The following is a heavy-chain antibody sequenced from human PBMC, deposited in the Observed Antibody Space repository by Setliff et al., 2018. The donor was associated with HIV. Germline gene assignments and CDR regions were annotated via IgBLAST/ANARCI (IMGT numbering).Heavy chain of an antibody. CDR1: GFTFSAYE. J-gene: IGHJ3*01. CDR3: AKIPHAGDSAFDV. Sequence: PGGSLRLSCTASGFTFSAYEMNWVRQAPGKGLEWVSYISNSGNTVFYAGSVKGRFAISRDNAKNSLYLQMNSLRAEDTALYYCAKIPHAGDSAFDVWGQGTMVTVSS. V-gene: IGHV3-48*03. D-gene: IGHD7-27*01. CDR2: ISNSGNTV.